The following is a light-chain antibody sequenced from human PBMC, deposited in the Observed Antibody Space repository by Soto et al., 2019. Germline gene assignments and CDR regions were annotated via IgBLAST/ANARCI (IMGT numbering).Light chain of an antibody. CDR1: SSDVGGYDY. CDR3: CSYAGSHTFFV. J-gene: IGLJ1*01. CDR2: DVY. V-gene: IGLV2-11*01. Sequence: QSALTQPPSASGSPGQSVTISCTGTSSDVGGYDYVSWYQQHPGKAPKLMIYDVYNRPSGVPDRFTASKSGNTASLTISGLQAEDEGDYYCCSYAGSHTFFVFGTGTKLTVL.